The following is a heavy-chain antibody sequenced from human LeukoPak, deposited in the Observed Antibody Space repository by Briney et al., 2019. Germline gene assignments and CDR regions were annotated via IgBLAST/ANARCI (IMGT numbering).Heavy chain of an antibody. V-gene: IGHV3-23*01. CDR2: ISGSGGST. J-gene: IGHJ4*02. D-gene: IGHD3-3*01. Sequence: GGSLRLSCAASGFTFSNYAMSWIRQAPGKGLDWVSAISGSGGSTYYADSVKGRFTISRDNSKNTLYLQMNSLRAEDTAVYYCARVRAGWSGYNPDYWGQGTLVTVSS. CDR1: GFTFSNYA. CDR3: ARVRAGWSGYNPDY.